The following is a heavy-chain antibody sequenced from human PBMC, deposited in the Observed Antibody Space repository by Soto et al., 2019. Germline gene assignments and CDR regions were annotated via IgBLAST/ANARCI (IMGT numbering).Heavy chain of an antibody. J-gene: IGHJ4*02. V-gene: IGHV3-7*01. D-gene: IGHD5-12*01. CDR2: IKQDGSEK. CDR1: GFTFSSYW. CDR3: ARDSGGYEPYYFDY. Sequence: PGGSLRLSCAASGFTFSSYWMSWVRQAPGKGLEWVANIKQDGSEKYYVDSVKGRFTISRDNAKNSLYLQMNSLRAEDTAVYYCARDSGGYEPYYFDYWGQGTLVTVSS.